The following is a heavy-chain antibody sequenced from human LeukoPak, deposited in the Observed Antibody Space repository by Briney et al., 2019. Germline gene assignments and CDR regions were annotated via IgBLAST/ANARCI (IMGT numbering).Heavy chain of an antibody. CDR3: ASLHIPHPYDVSYYFDS. J-gene: IGHJ4*02. Sequence: SVKGRFTISRDNAKNSLYLQMNSLRAEDTAVYYCASLHIPHPYDVSYYFDSWGQGTLVTVSS. V-gene: IGHV3-21*06. D-gene: IGHD5-12*01.